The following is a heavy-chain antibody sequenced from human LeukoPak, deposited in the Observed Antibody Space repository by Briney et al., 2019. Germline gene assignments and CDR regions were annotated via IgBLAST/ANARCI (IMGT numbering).Heavy chain of an antibody. J-gene: IGHJ4*02. CDR1: GYTFTSYG. Sequence: ASVKVSCRASGYTFTSYGISWVRQAPGQGLEWMGWISAYNGNTNYAQKLQGRVTMTTDTSTSTAYMELRSLRSDDTAVYYCARDLPHDWLLSSFDYWGQGTLVTVSS. CDR3: ARDLPHDWLLSSFDY. D-gene: IGHD3-9*01. V-gene: IGHV1-18*01. CDR2: ISAYNGNT.